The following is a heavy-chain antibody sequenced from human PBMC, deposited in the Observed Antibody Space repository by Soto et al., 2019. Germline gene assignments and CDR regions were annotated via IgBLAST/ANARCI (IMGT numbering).Heavy chain of an antibody. CDR1: GGTFSSYA. D-gene: IGHD6-19*01. V-gene: IGHV1-69*13. J-gene: IGHJ4*02. CDR3: ARHGSMAVAGQFDY. CDR2: IIPVFGTA. Sequence: SVKVSCKASGGTFSSYAISWVRQAPGQGLEWMGGIIPVFGTANYAQKFQGRVTITADESTSTAYMELSSLRSEDTAVYYCARHGSMAVAGQFDYWGQGTLVTVSS.